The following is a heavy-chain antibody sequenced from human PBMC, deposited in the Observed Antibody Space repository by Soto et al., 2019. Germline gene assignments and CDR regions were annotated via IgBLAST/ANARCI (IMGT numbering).Heavy chain of an antibody. CDR3: AREDPLLWFGELLHNWFDP. CDR1: GGSISSYY. D-gene: IGHD3-10*01. J-gene: IGHJ5*02. Sequence: QVQLQESGPGLVKPSETLSLTCTVSGGSISSYYWSWIRQPAGKGLEWIGRIYTSGSTNYNPSLKSRVTMSVDTSKSQFSLKLSSVTAADTAVYYCAREDPLLWFGELLHNWFDPWGQGTLVTVSS. V-gene: IGHV4-4*07. CDR2: IYTSGST.